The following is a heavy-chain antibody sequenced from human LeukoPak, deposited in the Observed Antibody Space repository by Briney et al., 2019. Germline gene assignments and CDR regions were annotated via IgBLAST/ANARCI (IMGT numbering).Heavy chain of an antibody. V-gene: IGHV3-9*01. CDR1: GFTFDDYV. CDR2: ISWNSGSI. D-gene: IGHD6-19*01. J-gene: IGHJ6*02. CDR3: AKGASGWSQYYGMDV. Sequence: GGSLRLSCAASGFTFDDYVMHWVRQAPGKGLEWVSGISWNSGSIGYADSVKGRFTISRDNAKNSLYLQMNSLRAEDTALYYCAKGASGWSQYYGMDVWGQGTTVTVSS.